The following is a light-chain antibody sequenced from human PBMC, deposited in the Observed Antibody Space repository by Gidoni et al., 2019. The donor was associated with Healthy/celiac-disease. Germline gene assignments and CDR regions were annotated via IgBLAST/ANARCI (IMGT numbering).Light chain of an antibody. CDR3: QQSYSTPSFT. CDR1: QSISSY. CDR2: AAS. Sequence: DIQMTQSPFSLSASVGDRVTITWRASQSISSYLNWYQQQQAKDPKLLIYAASSLQSGVPSRFSGSRSSTAFTLTISSLLPEDFATSYCQQSYSTPSFTFGPGTKVDIK. V-gene: IGKV1-39*01. J-gene: IGKJ3*01.